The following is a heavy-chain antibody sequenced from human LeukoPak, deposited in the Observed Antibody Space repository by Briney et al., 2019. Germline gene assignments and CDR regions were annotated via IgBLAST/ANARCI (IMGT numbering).Heavy chain of an antibody. Sequence: GGSLRLSCAASGFTFSSYGMHWVRQDPGKGLEGVAFIRYDGSNKYYADSVKGRFTISRDNSKNTLYLQMNSLRAEDTAVYYCAKETTVTTSGFSHWGQGTLVTVSS. CDR2: IRYDGSNK. J-gene: IGHJ4*02. CDR1: GFTFSSYG. D-gene: IGHD4-17*01. CDR3: AKETTVTTSGFSH. V-gene: IGHV3-30*02.